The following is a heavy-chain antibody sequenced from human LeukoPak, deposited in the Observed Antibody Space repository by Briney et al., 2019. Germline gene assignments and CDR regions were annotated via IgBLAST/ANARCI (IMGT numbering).Heavy chain of an antibody. D-gene: IGHD1-26*01. CDR2: INKDGRNT. J-gene: IGHJ4*02. V-gene: IGHV3-74*01. CDR3: ARDLHWGASDY. CDR1: GFTFSSHW. Sequence: GGSLRLSCAASGFTFSSHWMHWVRQVPGKGLVWVSRINKDGRNTFYADSVKGRFTISRDNAKNTLYLQMNSLEVEDTAVYYCARDLHWGASDYWGQGTLVTVSS.